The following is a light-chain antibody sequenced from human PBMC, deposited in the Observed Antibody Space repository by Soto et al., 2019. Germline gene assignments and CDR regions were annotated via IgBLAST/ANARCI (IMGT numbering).Light chain of an antibody. CDR2: GAS. CDR1: QSVSSN. Sequence: EVVMTQSPATLSVSPGERATLSCRASQSVSSNLAWYQQNPGQAPRLLIYGASTRATGIPARFSGSGSGTDFTLTISSLQSEDFAVYYCQQYNNWPPLTFGEGTKVEIK. V-gene: IGKV3-15*01. CDR3: QQYNNWPPLT. J-gene: IGKJ1*01.